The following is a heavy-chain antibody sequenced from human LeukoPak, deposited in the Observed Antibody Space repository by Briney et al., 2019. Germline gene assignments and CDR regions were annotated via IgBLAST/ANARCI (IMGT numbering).Heavy chain of an antibody. V-gene: IGHV3-74*01. CDR3: ASGPSRFA. CDR1: GFILNNYW. CDR2: ISRHGGTT. Sequence: PGGTLRLFCAASGFILNNYWMHWVRQAPGKGLVWVSRISRHGGTTTYADSVKGRFPISRDNANHTLYLQMNSLGAEDTAVYYCASGPSRFAWGQGTLVTVSS. J-gene: IGHJ5*02. D-gene: IGHD6-13*01.